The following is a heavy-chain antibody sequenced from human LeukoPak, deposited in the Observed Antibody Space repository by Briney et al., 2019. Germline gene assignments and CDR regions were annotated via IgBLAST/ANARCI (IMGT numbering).Heavy chain of an antibody. D-gene: IGHD6-19*01. Sequence: ASVKVSCKASGYTFTGYYMHWVRQAPGQGLEWMGRINPNSGGTNYAQKFQGRVTMTRDTSISTAYTELSRLRSDDTAVYYCARDRTLYSSGWQLDYWGQGTLVTVSP. V-gene: IGHV1-2*06. CDR1: GYTFTGYY. J-gene: IGHJ4*02. CDR3: ARDRTLYSSGWQLDY. CDR2: INPNSGGT.